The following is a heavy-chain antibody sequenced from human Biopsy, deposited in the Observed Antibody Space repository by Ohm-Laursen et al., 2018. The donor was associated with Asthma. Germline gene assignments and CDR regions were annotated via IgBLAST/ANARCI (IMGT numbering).Heavy chain of an antibody. CDR3: ARAVDYSHYYGIDV. J-gene: IGHJ6*02. D-gene: IGHD3-10*01. CDR2: ISVYNGNT. V-gene: IGHV1-18*01. CDR1: GYTFNSAG. Sequence: ASVKVSCKISGYTFNSAGITWVRQAPGQGPEWMGWISVYNGNTKVAQKLQDRVTMITDTSTSTAYMELRSLRSDDTAVYFCARAVDYSHYYGIDVWGQGTTVTVS.